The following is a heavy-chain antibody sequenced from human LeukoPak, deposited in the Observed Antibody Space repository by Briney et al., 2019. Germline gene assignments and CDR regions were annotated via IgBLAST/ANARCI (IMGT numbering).Heavy chain of an antibody. Sequence: GRSLRLSCAASGFTFSSYGMHWVRQAPGKGLEWVAVISYDGSNKYYADSVKGQFTISRDNSKNTLYLQMNSLRAEDTAVYYCAKETDCSGGSCSFYYYYYGMDVWGKGTTVTVSS. D-gene: IGHD2-15*01. J-gene: IGHJ6*04. CDR2: ISYDGSNK. CDR1: GFTFSSYG. V-gene: IGHV3-30*18. CDR3: AKETDCSGGSCSFYYYYYGMDV.